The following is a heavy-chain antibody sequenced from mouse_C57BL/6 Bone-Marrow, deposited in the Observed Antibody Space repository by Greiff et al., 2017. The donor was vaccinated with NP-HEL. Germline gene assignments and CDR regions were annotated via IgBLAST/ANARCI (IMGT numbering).Heavy chain of an antibody. CDR3: ARRGGSNAMDY. D-gene: IGHD1-3*01. CDR2: INPNNGGT. CDR1: GYTFTDYY. Sequence: VQLQQSGPELVKPGASVKISCKASGYTFTDYYMNWVKQSHGKSLEWIGDINPNNGGTSYNQKFKGKATLTVDKSSSTAYMELRSLTSEDSAVYYCARRGGSNAMDYWGQGTSVTVSS. V-gene: IGHV1-26*01. J-gene: IGHJ4*01.